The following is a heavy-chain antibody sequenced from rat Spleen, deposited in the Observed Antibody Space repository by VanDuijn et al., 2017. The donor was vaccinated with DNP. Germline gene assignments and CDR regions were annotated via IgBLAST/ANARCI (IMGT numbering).Heavy chain of an antibody. Sequence: EVQLVESGGGLVQPGRSMKLSCAASGFSLSSFPMAWVRQAPMKGLEWVATISSSGGRTYYRDSVKGRFTISREIAKSTLYLQMDSLRSEETATYYCARRDGSYYFDYWGQGVMVTVSS. V-gene: IGHV5-46*01. D-gene: IGHD1-3*01. CDR1: GFSLSSFP. CDR2: ISSSGGRT. CDR3: ARRDGSYYFDY. J-gene: IGHJ2*01.